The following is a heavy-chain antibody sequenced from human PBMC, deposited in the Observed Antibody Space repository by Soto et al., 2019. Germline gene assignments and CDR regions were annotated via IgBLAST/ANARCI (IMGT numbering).Heavy chain of an antibody. CDR3: AKWTIFGVVIIRGGHNDY. CDR2: ISGSGGST. Sequence: GGSLRLSCAASGFTFSSYAMSWVRQAPGKGLEWVSAISGSGGSTYYADSVKGRFTISRDNSKNTLYLQMNSLRAEDTAVYYCAKWTIFGVVIIRGGHNDYWGQGTLVTVSS. V-gene: IGHV3-23*01. CDR1: GFTFSSYA. J-gene: IGHJ4*02. D-gene: IGHD3-3*01.